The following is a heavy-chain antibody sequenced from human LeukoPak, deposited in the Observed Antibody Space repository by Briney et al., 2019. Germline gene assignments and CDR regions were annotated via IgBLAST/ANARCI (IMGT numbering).Heavy chain of an antibody. V-gene: IGHV4-59*01. J-gene: IGHJ6*03. CDR3: AREVSCSSTSCDYYYYYMDV. CDR1: GGSISSYY. Sequence: SETLSLTCTVSGGSISSYYWSWIRQPPGKGLEWIGDIYYSGSTNYNPSLKSRVTISVDTSKNQFSLKLSSVTAADTAVYYCAREVSCSSTSCDYYYYYMDVWGKGTTVTVSS. D-gene: IGHD2-2*01. CDR2: IYYSGST.